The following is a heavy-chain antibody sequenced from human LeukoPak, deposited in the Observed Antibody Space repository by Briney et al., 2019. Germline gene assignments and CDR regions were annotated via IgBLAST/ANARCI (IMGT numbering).Heavy chain of an antibody. J-gene: IGHJ4*02. V-gene: IGHV4-34*01. Sequence: PSETLSLTCAVYGGSFSGYYWSWIRQPPGKGLEWIGEINHSGSTNYNPSLKSRVTISVDTSKNQFSLKLSSVTAADTAVYYCASLALAYCGGDCFFFDYWGQGTLVTVSS. CDR3: ASLALAYCGGDCFFFDY. D-gene: IGHD2-21*02. CDR2: INHSGST. CDR1: GGSFSGYY.